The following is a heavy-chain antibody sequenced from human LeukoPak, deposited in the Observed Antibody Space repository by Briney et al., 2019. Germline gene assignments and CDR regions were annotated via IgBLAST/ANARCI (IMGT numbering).Heavy chain of an antibody. J-gene: IGHJ6*02. CDR3: ARGGYSGRRLLPGRAYYYYGMDV. D-gene: IGHD5-12*01. Sequence: RGSLRLSCAASGFTFSSYWMHWVRQAPGKGLVWVSRINSDVSSTIYADSVKGRFTISRDNAKNTLYLQMNSLRAEDTAVYYCARGGYSGRRLLPGRAYYYYGMDVWGQGTTVTVSS. V-gene: IGHV3-74*01. CDR1: GFTFSSYW. CDR2: INSDVSST.